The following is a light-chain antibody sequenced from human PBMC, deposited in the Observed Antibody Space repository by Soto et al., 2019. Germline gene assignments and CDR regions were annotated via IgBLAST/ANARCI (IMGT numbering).Light chain of an antibody. J-gene: IGKJ1*01. CDR1: QSVRRN. CDR3: QQYDSWPRT. Sequence: EIVMTQSPPTLSVSPGERATLSCRASQSVRRNLAWYQHKPGQAPRLLIDGASTRATDIPARFSGGGSGTEFTLTISSPQSEDFAVYYCQQYDSWPRTFGQGTKVEVK. CDR2: GAS. V-gene: IGKV3-15*01.